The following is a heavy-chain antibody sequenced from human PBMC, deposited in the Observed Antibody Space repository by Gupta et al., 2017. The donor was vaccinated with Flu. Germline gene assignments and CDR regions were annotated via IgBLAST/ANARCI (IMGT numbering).Heavy chain of an antibody. D-gene: IGHD3-3*01. J-gene: IGHJ4*02. Sequence: QLQVVESGGGLVNSGGSLRLSCSTSGLSFSDYHMTWPLQAPGKGREWVAYFSNTGEKMDYGESVRGRFTISRDTARDSVYVDMNNLRSGDTAIDYCAATRPDNLYFDSRGSRRPENPDFWGQGTVVTVTS. CDR3: AATRPDNLYFDSRGSRRPENPDF. CDR1: GLSFSDYH. V-gene: IGHV3-11*01. CDR2: FSNTGEKM.